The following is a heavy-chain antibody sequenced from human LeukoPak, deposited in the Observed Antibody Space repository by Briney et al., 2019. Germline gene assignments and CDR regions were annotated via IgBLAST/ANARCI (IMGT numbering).Heavy chain of an antibody. Sequence: GGSLRLSCAASRFTFREYHMLGLRQAPGKGLEWVSYISSGGGSTTNYPDSVRGRFTISRDNAKNSLYLQMNSLRAEDTAVYYFAGAVGCRRGAHCVHWRQGIQVTVSS. CDR1: RFTFREYH. V-gene: IGHV3-11*01. J-gene: IGHJ4*02. CDR2: ISSGGGSTT. CDR3: AGAVGCRRGAHCVH. D-gene: IGHD1-26*01.